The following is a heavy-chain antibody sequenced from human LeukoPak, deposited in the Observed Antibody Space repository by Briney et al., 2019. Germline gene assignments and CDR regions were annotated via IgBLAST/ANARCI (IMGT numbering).Heavy chain of an antibody. CDR3: ARLRALSYYDSSGDLYYFEY. D-gene: IGHD3-22*01. CDR1: GFTFSTYA. V-gene: IGHV4-59*01. J-gene: IGHJ4*02. Sequence: GSLRLSCAASGFTFSTYAMSWVRQAPGTGREWIGFIYNSGITDYNPSLKSRVTISVDTSKNQFSLKLTSVTAADTAVYYCARLRALSYYDSSGDLYYFEYWGQGTLVTVSS. CDR2: IYNSGIT.